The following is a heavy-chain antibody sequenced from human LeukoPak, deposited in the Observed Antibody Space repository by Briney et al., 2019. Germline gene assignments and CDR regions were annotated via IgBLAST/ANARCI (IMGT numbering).Heavy chain of an antibody. CDR1: GFIVSNNY. Sequence: GGSLRLSCAASGFIVSNNYMNWVSQAPGKGLGWVSAISGSGGITYYADSVKGRFTISRDNSKSTLYLQMNSLRAEDTAVYYCAKVDSFDSSGYAYFDCWGQGTLVTVSS. CDR3: AKVDSFDSSGYAYFDC. J-gene: IGHJ4*02. CDR2: ISGSGGIT. V-gene: IGHV3-23*01. D-gene: IGHD3-22*01.